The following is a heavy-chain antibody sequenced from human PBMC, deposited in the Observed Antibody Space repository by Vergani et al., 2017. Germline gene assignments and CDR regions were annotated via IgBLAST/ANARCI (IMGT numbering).Heavy chain of an antibody. CDR3: ARGGVDCSSTSCPYYYYYYGMDV. J-gene: IGHJ6*02. D-gene: IGHD2-2*01. CDR1: GYTFTGYY. V-gene: IGHV1-2*02. Sequence: QVHLVQSGAEVKKPGASVKVSCKASGYTFTGYYMHWVRQAPGQGLEWMGWINPNSGGTNYAQKFQGRVTMTRDTSISTVYMELSRLRSDDTAVYYCARGGVDCSSTSCPYYYYYYGMDVWGQGTTVTVSS. CDR2: INPNSGGT.